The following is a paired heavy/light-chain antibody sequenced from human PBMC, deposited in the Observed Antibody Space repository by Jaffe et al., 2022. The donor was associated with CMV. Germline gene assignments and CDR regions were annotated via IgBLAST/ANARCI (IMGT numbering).Heavy chain of an antibody. D-gene: IGHD3-22*01. Sequence: EVQLVESGGGLVQPGRSLRLSCAASGFTFDDYAMHWVRQAPGKGLEWVSGISWNSGSIGYADSVKGRFTISRDNAKNSLYLQMNSLRAEDTALYYCAKDIRYYDSSGYYPGGFDYWGQGTLVTVSS. CDR2: ISWNSGSI. CDR1: GFTFDDYA. CDR3: AKDIRYYDSSGYYPGGFDY. J-gene: IGHJ4*02. V-gene: IGHV3-9*01.
Light chain of an antibody. CDR2: QDS. V-gene: IGLV3-1*01. J-gene: IGLJ2*01. Sequence: SYELTQPPSVSVSPGQTASITCSGDKLGDKYACWYQQKPGQSPVLVIYQDSKRPSGIPERFSGSNSGNTATLTISGTQAMDEADYYCQAWDSSTRVVFGGGTKLTVL. CDR1: KLGDKY. CDR3: QAWDSSTRVV.